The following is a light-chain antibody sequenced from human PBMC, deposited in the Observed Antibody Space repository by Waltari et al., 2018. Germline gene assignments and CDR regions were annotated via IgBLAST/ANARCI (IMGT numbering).Light chain of an antibody. Sequence: EIVLTHSPCTLSLSLGERATVSCRASQSVSRALAWYQQKPGQAPRLLIYGASTRATGIPDRFSGSGSGTDFSLTISRLEPDDFAVYYCQHYLRLPVTFGQGTTVEI. J-gene: IGKJ1*01. CDR1: QSVSRA. V-gene: IGKV3-20*01. CDR2: GAS. CDR3: QHYLRLPVT.